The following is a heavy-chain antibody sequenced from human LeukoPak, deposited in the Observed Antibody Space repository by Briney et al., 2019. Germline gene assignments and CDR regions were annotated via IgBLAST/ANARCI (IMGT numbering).Heavy chain of an antibody. Sequence: GGSLRLPCAASGFAFSSYAMSWVRQAPGKGLEWVSAISGSGGSTYYADSVKGRFTISRDNSKNTLYLQMNSLRAEDTAVYYCAKEITIFGVSPFDPWGQGTLVTVSS. J-gene: IGHJ5*02. CDR1: GFAFSSYA. CDR3: AKEITIFGVSPFDP. D-gene: IGHD3-3*01. V-gene: IGHV3-23*01. CDR2: ISGSGGST.